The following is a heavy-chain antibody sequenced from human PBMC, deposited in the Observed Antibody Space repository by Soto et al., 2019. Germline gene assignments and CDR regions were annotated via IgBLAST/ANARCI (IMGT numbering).Heavy chain of an antibody. CDR1: GYSISSSNW. J-gene: IGHJ4*02. D-gene: IGHD1-1*01. V-gene: IGHV4-28*01. Sequence: QVQLQESGPGLVKPSDTLSLTCAVSGYSISSSNWWGWIRQPPGQGLEWIGYIYYSGSTYYNPSLKSRVTLSVDTSKNQSSLKLSSGTAVDTAVYYCATGLRTGTDGAQDYWGQGTLVTVSS. CDR2: IYYSGST. CDR3: ATGLRTGTDGAQDY.